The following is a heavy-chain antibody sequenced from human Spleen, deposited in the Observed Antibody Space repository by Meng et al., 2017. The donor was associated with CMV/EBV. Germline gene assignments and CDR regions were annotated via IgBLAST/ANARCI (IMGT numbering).Heavy chain of an antibody. D-gene: IGHD6-19*01. V-gene: IGHV4-34*01. Sequence: SETLSLTCAVYGGSFSGYYWSWIRQPPGKGLEWIGEINHSGSTNYNPSLKSRVTISVDTSKNQFSLKLSSVTVADTAVYYCARYAVAGKYYYFDYWGQGTLVTVSS. CDR1: GGSFSGYY. J-gene: IGHJ4*02. CDR2: INHSGST. CDR3: ARYAVAGKYYYFDY.